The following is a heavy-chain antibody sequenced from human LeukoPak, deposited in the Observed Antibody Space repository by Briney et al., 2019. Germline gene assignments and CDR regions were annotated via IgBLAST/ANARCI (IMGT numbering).Heavy chain of an antibody. CDR3: ASANTWAVSATCHY. CDR1: GFTFSSYE. J-gene: IGHJ4*02. CDR2: IGGSGGST. V-gene: IGHV3-23*01. Sequence: GGSLRLSCAASGFTFSSYEMNWVRQAPGKGLEWVSSIGGSGGSTYYAGSVEGRFAISRDNSKNTLFLEMHSLRAEDTAVYYCASANTWAVSATCHYWGQGTLVTVSS. D-gene: IGHD6-19*01.